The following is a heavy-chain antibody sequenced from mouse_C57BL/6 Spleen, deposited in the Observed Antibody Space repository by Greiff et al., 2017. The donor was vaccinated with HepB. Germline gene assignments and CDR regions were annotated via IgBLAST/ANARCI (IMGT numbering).Heavy chain of an antibody. V-gene: IGHV14-1*01. J-gene: IGHJ2*01. CDR3: TSRYYDYGYFDY. CDR2: IDPEDGDT. CDR1: GFNIKDYY. Sequence: VQLKQSGAELVRPGASVKLSCTASGFNIKDYYMHWVKQRPEQGLEWIGRIDPEDGDTEYAPKFQGKATMTADTSSNTAYLQLSSLTSEDTAVYYCTSRYYDYGYFDYWGQGTTLTVSS. D-gene: IGHD2-4*01.